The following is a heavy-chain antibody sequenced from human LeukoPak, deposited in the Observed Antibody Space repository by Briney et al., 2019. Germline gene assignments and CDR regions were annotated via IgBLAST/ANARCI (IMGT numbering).Heavy chain of an antibody. D-gene: IGHD7-27*01. CDR1: GFSFSSYE. Sequence: PGGSLRLSCAASGFSFSSYEMNWVRQAPGKGLEWVSYISSSGSTIYYADSVKGRFTISRDNAKNSLYLQMNSLRAEDTAVYYCARDNWGSADFDYWGQGTLVTVSS. CDR2: ISSSGSTI. CDR3: ARDNWGSADFDY. V-gene: IGHV3-48*03. J-gene: IGHJ4*02.